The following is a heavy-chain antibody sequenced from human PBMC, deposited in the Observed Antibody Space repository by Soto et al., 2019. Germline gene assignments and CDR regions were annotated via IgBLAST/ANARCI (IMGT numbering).Heavy chain of an antibody. J-gene: IGHJ4*02. CDR2: VYHSGST. Sequence: SEALSLTCNVPGGSIRTYYWTWIRQPPGKELEWIGNVYHSGSTKYSPSLERRVTISLDTAKNQFSLKLSSVTAAAPAVYFGARGHGLDIDADYWGQESRFTVSS. CDR3: ARGHGLDIDADY. D-gene: IGHD3-9*01. V-gene: IGHV4-59*01. CDR1: GGSIRTYY.